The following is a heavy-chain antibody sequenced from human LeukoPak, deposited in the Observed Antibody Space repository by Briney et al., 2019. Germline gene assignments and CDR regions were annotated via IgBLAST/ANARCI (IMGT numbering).Heavy chain of an antibody. V-gene: IGHV3-66*01. Sequence: GGSLRLSCAASGFTVSSNYMSWVRQAPGKGLEWVSVIYSGGSTYYADSVKGRFTISRDNSKNTLYLQMNSLRAEDTAVYYCAKDSSEGYCSGGSCYSFDYWGQGTLVTVSS. J-gene: IGHJ4*02. CDR1: GFTVSSNY. D-gene: IGHD2-15*01. CDR3: AKDSSEGYCSGGSCYSFDY. CDR2: IYSGGST.